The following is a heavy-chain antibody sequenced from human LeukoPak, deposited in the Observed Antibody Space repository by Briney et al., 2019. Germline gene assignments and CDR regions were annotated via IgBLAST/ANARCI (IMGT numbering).Heavy chain of an antibody. CDR3: ARDQGQELAVAGGFDY. J-gene: IGHJ4*02. CDR2: ISSSSSYI. Sequence: PGGPLRLSCAASGFTFSSYSMNWVRQAPGKGLKWVSSISSSSSYIYYADSVKGRFTISRDNAKNSLYLQMNSLRAEDTAVYYCARDQGQELAVAGGFDYWGQGTLVTVSS. V-gene: IGHV3-21*01. D-gene: IGHD6-19*01. CDR1: GFTFSSYS.